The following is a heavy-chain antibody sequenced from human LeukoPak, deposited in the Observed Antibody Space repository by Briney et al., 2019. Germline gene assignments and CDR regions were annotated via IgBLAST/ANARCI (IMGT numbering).Heavy chain of an antibody. CDR2: INPSDGRA. V-gene: IGHV1-46*03. D-gene: IGHD2-15*01. CDR3: AREVAGDNYFDY. CDR1: GYTFTSYF. J-gene: IGHJ4*02. Sequence: ASVKVSCKTSGYTFTSYFMHWVRQAPGQGLECMAIINPSDGRANYAQKFQGRVTMTRDTSTGTVYMKLSTLRSEDTAVYYCAREVAGDNYFDYWGQGTLVTVSS.